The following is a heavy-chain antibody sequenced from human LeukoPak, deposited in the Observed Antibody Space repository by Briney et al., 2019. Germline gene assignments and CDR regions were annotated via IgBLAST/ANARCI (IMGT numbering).Heavy chain of an antibody. CDR2: IYHSGRD. CDR1: GGAISNSNW. V-gene: IGHV4-4*02. J-gene: IGHJ5*02. CDR3: VRHGSGTYFVS. D-gene: IGHD3-10*01. Sequence: PSETLSLTCAVSGGAISNSNWWSWVRQPPGKGLEWIGEIYHSGRDNYNPSLKSRVTISIDTSNNQFSLKLYSVTAADTAVYYCVRHGSGTYFVSWGQGTLVTVSS.